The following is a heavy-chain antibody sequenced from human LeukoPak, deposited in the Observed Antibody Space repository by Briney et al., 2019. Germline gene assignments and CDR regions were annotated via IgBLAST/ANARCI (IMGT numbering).Heavy chain of an antibody. J-gene: IGHJ4*02. D-gene: IGHD3-10*01. CDR1: GFTFSSYA. CDR3: ARGGGLWPFDY. Sequence: GGSLRLSCAASGFTFSSYAMHWVRQAPGKGLEYVSAISSNGGSTYFANSVKGRFTMSRDNSKNTLYLQMGSLRAEDMAVYYCARGGGLWPFDYWGQGTLVTVSS. CDR2: ISSNGGST. V-gene: IGHV3-64*01.